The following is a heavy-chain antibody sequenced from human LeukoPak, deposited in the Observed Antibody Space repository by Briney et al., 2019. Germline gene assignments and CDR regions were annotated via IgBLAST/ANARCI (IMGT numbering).Heavy chain of an antibody. J-gene: IGHJ5*02. CDR2: INHSGST. CDR1: GGSFSGYY. V-gene: IGHV4-34*01. Sequence: SETLSLTCAVYGGSFSGYYWRWIRQPPGKGLEWIGEINHSGSTNHNPSLKSRVTISVDTSKNQFSLKLSSVTGADTAVYYCARASYYDFWSGYHWFDPWGQGTLVIVSS. D-gene: IGHD3-3*01. CDR3: ARASYYDFWSGYHWFDP.